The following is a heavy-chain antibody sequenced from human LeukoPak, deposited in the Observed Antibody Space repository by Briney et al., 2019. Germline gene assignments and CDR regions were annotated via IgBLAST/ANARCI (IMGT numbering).Heavy chain of an antibody. J-gene: IGHJ4*02. CDR2: IYYSGST. CDR1: GGSISSSSYY. V-gene: IGHV4-39*01. D-gene: IGHD5-18*01. Sequence: KTSETLSLTCTVSGGSISSSSYYWGWIRQPPGKGLEWIGSIYYSGSTYYNPSLKSRVTISVDTSKNQFSLKLSSVTAADTAVYYCASGGGDTALDYWGQGTLVTVSS. CDR3: ASGGGDTALDY.